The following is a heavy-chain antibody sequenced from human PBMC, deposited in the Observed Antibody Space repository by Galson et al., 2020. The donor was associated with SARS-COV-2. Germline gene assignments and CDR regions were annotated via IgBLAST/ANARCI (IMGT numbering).Heavy chain of an antibody. CDR3: VRDEVVRGVFDY. Sequence: ASVKVSCTASGYSFIGYYIHWVRQAPGQGLEWLGWIIPHSGGTNYAQKFQGRVTMTRDTSISTAYMELSRLRSDDTAMYYCVRDEVVRGVFDYWGQGTLVTVSS. CDR1: GYSFIGYY. CDR2: IIPHSGGT. D-gene: IGHD3-10*01. V-gene: IGHV1-2*02. J-gene: IGHJ4*02.